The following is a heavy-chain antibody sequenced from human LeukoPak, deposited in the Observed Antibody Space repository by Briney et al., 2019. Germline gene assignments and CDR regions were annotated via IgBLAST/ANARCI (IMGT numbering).Heavy chain of an antibody. D-gene: IGHD3-16*01. CDR3: GRATDAEEVMTTF. Sequence: PSETLSLTCTVSGGSISSSSYYWGWMRQPPGKGLEWIGSIYYSGSTYYNPSLESRVTISADMSKNQFSLKVSSVTAADTAVYYCGRATDAEEVMTTFGGKGTTVTVSS. CDR2: IYYSGST. CDR1: GGSISSSSYY. J-gene: IGHJ6*04. V-gene: IGHV4-39*07.